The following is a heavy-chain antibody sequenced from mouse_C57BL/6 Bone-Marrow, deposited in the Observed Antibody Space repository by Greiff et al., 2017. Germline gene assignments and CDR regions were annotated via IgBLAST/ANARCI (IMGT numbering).Heavy chain of an antibody. Sequence: EVQVVESGAELVRPGASVKLSCTASGFNIKDDYMHWVKQRPEQGLEWIGWIDPENGDTEYASKFQGKATITADTSSNTAYLQLSSLTSEDTAVYYCTTGFYLNWDYWGQGTTLTVSS. D-gene: IGHD4-1*01. CDR2: IDPENGDT. J-gene: IGHJ2*01. V-gene: IGHV14-4*01. CDR1: GFNIKDDY. CDR3: TTGFYLNWDY.